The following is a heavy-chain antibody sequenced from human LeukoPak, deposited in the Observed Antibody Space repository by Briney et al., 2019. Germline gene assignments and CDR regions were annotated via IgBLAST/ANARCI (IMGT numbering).Heavy chain of an antibody. D-gene: IGHD6-13*01. J-gene: IGHJ5*02. CDR3: ARDPGSIAAAGRWFDP. Sequence: GASVKVSCKASGYTFTSYGFSWVRQAPGQGLEWMGWISAYNGNTNYAQKLQGRVTMTTDTSTSTAYMELRSLRSDDTAVYYCARDPGSIAAAGRWFDPWGQGTLVTVSS. CDR1: GYTFTSYG. V-gene: IGHV1-18*01. CDR2: ISAYNGNT.